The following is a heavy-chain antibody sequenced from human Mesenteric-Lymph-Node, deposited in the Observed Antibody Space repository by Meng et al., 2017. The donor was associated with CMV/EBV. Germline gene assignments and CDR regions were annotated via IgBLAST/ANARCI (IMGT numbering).Heavy chain of an antibody. CDR3: ARGSSYDILTGYFDY. CDR2: INHSGST. J-gene: IGHJ4*02. D-gene: IGHD3-9*01. V-gene: IGHV4-34*01. Sequence: RLHNWVADLLKPSETLSVTCAVYGGSFSGYYWNWIRQSPGKGLEWIGEINHSGSTTYNPSFTSRIIISVDTSTNQISLNMRSVTAADTAVYYCARGSSYDILTGYFDYWGQGALVTVSS. CDR1: GGSFSGYY.